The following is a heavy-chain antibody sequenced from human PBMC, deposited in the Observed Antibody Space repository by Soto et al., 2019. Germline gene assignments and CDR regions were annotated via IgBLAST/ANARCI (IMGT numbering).Heavy chain of an antibody. CDR1: GGTFSSYA. CDR2: IIPIFGTA. J-gene: IGHJ6*02. Sequence: GASVKVSCKASGGTFSSYAISWVRQAPGQGLEWMGGIIPIFGTANYAQKFQGRVTITADESTSTAYMELSSLRSEDTAVYYCARDGPISYYYGSGGIRYGMDVWGQGTTVTVSS. D-gene: IGHD3-10*01. CDR3: ARDGPISYYYGSGGIRYGMDV. V-gene: IGHV1-69*13.